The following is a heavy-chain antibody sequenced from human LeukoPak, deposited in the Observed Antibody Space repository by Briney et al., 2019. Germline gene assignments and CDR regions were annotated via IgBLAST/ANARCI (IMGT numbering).Heavy chain of an antibody. Sequence: QPGGSLRLSCAASGFTFSSYGMSWVRQAPGKGLEWVSAISGSGGSTYYADSVKGRFTISRDNSKNTLYLQMNSLRAEDTAVYYCAKDSRVTMIVVAYYFDYWGQGTPVTVSS. D-gene: IGHD3-22*01. J-gene: IGHJ4*02. CDR2: ISGSGGST. V-gene: IGHV3-23*01. CDR3: AKDSRVTMIVVAYYFDY. CDR1: GFTFSSYG.